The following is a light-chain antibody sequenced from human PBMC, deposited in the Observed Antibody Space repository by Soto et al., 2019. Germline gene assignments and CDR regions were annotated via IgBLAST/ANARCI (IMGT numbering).Light chain of an antibody. V-gene: IGKV1-9*01. J-gene: IGKJ5*01. CDR1: QGISSY. Sequence: DIQLTQSPSFLSASVGDRVTITCRASQGISSYLAWYQQKPGKAPKLLIYAASTSQSGVPSRFSGSGSGTEFTLTISSLQPEDFATYYCQQLNSYPRGTFGQGTRLEIK. CDR3: QQLNSYPRGT. CDR2: AAS.